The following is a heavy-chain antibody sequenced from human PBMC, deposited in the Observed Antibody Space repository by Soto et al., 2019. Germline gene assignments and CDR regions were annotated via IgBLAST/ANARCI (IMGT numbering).Heavy chain of an antibody. J-gene: IGHJ4*02. CDR1: GYTFITYG. V-gene: IGHV1-18*01. Sequence: ASVKVSCKASGYTFITYGVTWVRQAPGQGLEWMGWITPYNGKTHYAQKFQDRVTMTTDTAATTAYMELRSLTSDDSAMYFCARDTSHYFDHWGQGILVTGLL. CDR2: ITPYNGKT. D-gene: IGHD2-2*01. CDR3: ARDTSHYFDH.